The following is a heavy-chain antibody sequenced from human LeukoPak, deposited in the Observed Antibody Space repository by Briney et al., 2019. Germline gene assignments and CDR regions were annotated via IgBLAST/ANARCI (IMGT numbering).Heavy chain of an antibody. CDR3: ARGGTFGGVNPTRFDY. J-gene: IGHJ4*02. CDR2: IITIFGTA. V-gene: IGHV1-69*13. D-gene: IGHD3-16*01. CDR1: GGTFSSYA. Sequence: SVKVSCKASGGTFSSYAISWVRQAPGQGLEWMGGIITIFGTANYAQKFQGRVTITADESTSTAYMELSSLRSEDTAVYYCARGGTFGGVNPTRFDYWGQGTLVTVSS.